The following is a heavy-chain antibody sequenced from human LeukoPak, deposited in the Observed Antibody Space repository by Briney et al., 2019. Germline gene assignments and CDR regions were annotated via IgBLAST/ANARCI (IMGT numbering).Heavy chain of an antibody. CDR3: ARGVRVWFGELYAFDI. D-gene: IGHD3-10*01. CDR1: GFTFSSYS. J-gene: IGHJ3*02. Sequence: GGSLRLSCAASGFTFSSYSMNWVRQAPGKGLEWVSSISSSSSYIYYADSVKGRFTISRDNAKNSLYLQMNSLRAEDTAVYYCARGVRVWFGELYAFDIWGQGTMVTVSS. CDR2: ISSSSSYI. V-gene: IGHV3-21*01.